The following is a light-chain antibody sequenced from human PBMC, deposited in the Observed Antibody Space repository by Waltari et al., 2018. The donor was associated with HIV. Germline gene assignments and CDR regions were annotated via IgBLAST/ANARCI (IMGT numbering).Light chain of an antibody. CDR1: HSLSNNY. CDR3: QQYVTSPIT. J-gene: IGKJ5*01. V-gene: IGKV3-20*01. Sequence: ENVLTQSPGTLSLSPGARAILSCRASHSLSNNYLAWYQQKPGQAPRLLIYDASSRATGIPDRFSGSGSGTDFTLTISRLEPEDFAVYYCQQYVTSPITFGQGTRLDIK. CDR2: DAS.